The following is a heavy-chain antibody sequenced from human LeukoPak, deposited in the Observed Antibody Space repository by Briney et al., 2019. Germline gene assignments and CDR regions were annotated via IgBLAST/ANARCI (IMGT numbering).Heavy chain of an antibody. Sequence: GGSLRLSCAASGCTFSNALMSWVRQAPGEGLEWVGRIKSKTDGGTTDYTASVKGRLTISRDDSKNTLYLQMNSLKTEDTAVYYCTTLSSTSTYYYYYYMDVWGKGTTVTVSS. CDR3: TTLSSTSTYYYYYYMDV. J-gene: IGHJ6*03. CDR1: GCTFSNAL. CDR2: IKSKTDGGTT. V-gene: IGHV3-15*01. D-gene: IGHD2-2*01.